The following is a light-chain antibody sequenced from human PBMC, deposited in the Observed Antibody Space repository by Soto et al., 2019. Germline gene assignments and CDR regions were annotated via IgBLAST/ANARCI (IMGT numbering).Light chain of an antibody. J-gene: IGKJ1*01. CDR3: QHYNSYPEA. CDR2: KAS. Sequence: DIQMTQSPPTLSGSVGDRLTITCRVSQTISSWLAWYQQTQGKAPKILIYKASTLKSGVPSRFSGSGSGTDCTRTISSLQPDDFETDYCQHYNSYPEAFGQGTKVDIK. V-gene: IGKV1-5*03. CDR1: QTISSW.